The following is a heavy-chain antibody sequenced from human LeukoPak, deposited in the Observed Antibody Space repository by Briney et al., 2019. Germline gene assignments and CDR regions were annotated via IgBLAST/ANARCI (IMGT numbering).Heavy chain of an antibody. Sequence: PGGSLRLSCAASGFTFSSYAMSWVRQAPGKGLEWVSAISGSGGSTYYADSVKGRFTISRDNAKNSLYLQMNSLRAEDTALYYCAKGKGRTSWIQNLIVGATPPDYWGQGTLVTVSS. V-gene: IGHV3-23*01. D-gene: IGHD1-26*01. CDR1: GFTFSSYA. J-gene: IGHJ4*02. CDR2: ISGSGGST. CDR3: AKGKGRTSWIQNLIVGATPPDY.